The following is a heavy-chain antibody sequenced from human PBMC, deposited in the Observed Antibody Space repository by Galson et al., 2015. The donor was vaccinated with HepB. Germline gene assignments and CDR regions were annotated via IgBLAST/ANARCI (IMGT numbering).Heavy chain of an antibody. CDR2: SSGYNGNT. D-gene: IGHD3-22*01. J-gene: IGHJ4*02. Sequence: SVKVACKASGYTFSIHGISWVRQAHGQGLEWMGWSSGYNGNTDHAQKFQGRVTMTKDTSTGTAHMELRSLRSDDTAVYYCARVDYFESSGYYMHWGQGTLVTVSS. V-gene: IGHV1-18*01. CDR1: GYTFSIHG. CDR3: ARVDYFESSGYYMH.